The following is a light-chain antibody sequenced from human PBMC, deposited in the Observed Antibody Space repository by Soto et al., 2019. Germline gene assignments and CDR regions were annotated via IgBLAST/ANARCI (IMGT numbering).Light chain of an antibody. V-gene: IGKV1-33*01. J-gene: IGKJ5*01. CDR1: QNINNY. CDR2: DAS. Sequence: DIQITESPSSLSASVGDRVTITCQASQNINNYLNCYQQKPGRAPKLLIYDASNLEAGVPSRFRGSGSGTDFTFTISRLQPEDIATYYCQQYENLPTFGQGTRLEIK. CDR3: QQYENLPT.